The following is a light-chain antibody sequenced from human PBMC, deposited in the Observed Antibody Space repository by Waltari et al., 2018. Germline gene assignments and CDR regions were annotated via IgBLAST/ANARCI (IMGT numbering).Light chain of an antibody. CDR2: GAS. CDR3: QQYNLWPLT. CDR1: QTISTN. Sequence: EIVMTQSPGTLSVSPGERATLSCRASQTISTNLAWYQQKPGQAPRLLNFGASTRATGIPARFSGSGSGTEFTLTISSLQSEDFAIYYCQQYNLWPLTFGGGTTVEI. J-gene: IGKJ4*01. V-gene: IGKV3-15*01.